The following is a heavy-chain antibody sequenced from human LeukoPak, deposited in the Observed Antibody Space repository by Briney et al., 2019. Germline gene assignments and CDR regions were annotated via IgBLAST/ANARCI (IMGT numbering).Heavy chain of an antibody. Sequence: PGGSLRLSCAASGFTFSTYWMHWVRQTPGKGLVWVSRINSDGSSTSYADSVKGRFTISRDNAKNTLYLQMNSLRAEDTAVYYCARDYGCSSTSCYAGAEYFQHWGQGTPVTVSS. CDR3: ARDYGCSSTSCYAGAEYFQH. CDR1: GFTFSTYW. J-gene: IGHJ1*01. V-gene: IGHV3-74*01. CDR2: INSDGSST. D-gene: IGHD2-2*01.